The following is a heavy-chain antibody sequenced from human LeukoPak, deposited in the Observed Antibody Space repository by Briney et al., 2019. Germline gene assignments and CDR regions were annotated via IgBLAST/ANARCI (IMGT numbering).Heavy chain of an antibody. J-gene: IGHJ6*03. D-gene: IGHD6-19*01. CDR3: ARGADYYYYMDV. CDR1: DGSISSYY. Sequence: SETLSLTCTVSDGSISSYYWSWIRQPPGKGLEWIGYIYYSGSTNYNPSLKSRVTISVDTSKNQFSLKLSSVTAADTAVYYCARGADYYYYMDVWGKGTTVTVSS. CDR2: IYYSGST. V-gene: IGHV4-59*12.